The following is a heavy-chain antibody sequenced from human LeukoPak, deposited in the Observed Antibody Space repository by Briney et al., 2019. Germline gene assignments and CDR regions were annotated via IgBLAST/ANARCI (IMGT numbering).Heavy chain of an antibody. J-gene: IGHJ4*02. CDR2: IYYSGST. Sequence: SQTLSLTCTVSGGSISSGGYYWSWIRQHPGKGLEWIGSIYYSGSTNYNPSLQGRVTISLDASRNQFSLKLSSVTAADTAVYYCASGDNDPLFDYWGQGTLVTVSS. CDR1: GGSISSGGYY. V-gene: IGHV4-31*03. CDR3: ASGDNDPLFDY. D-gene: IGHD1-1*01.